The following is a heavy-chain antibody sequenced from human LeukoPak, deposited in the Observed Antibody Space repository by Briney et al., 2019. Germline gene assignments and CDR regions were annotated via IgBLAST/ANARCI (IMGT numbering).Heavy chain of an antibody. Sequence: QRGGSLRLSCAASGFTFSNYAMSWVRQAPGKGLEWVSGISSSGDATWYADSVKGRFTISRDNSKNTVNLQMNSLRPEDTAVYYCAKCSGGSCYASGAFDYWGQGTLVTVCS. J-gene: IGHJ4*02. D-gene: IGHD2-15*01. CDR3: AKCSGGSCYASGAFDY. CDR1: GFTFSNYA. CDR2: ISSSGDAT. V-gene: IGHV3-23*01.